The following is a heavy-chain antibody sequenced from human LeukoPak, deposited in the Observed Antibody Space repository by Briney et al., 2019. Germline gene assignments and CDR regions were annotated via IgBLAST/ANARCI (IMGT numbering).Heavy chain of an antibody. CDR3: ARHGSGWSHYYYYYMDV. Sequence: SETLSLTCTVSGGSISSYYWSWIRQPPGKGLEWIGSIYYSGSTYYNPSLKSRVTISVDTSKNQFSLKRSSVTAADTAVYYCARHGSGWSHYYYYYMDVWGKGTTVTISS. CDR1: GGSISSYY. V-gene: IGHV4-39*01. D-gene: IGHD6-19*01. CDR2: IYYSGST. J-gene: IGHJ6*03.